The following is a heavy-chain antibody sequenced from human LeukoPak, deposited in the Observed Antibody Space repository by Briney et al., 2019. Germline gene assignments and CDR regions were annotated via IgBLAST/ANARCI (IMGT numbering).Heavy chain of an antibody. CDR2: IWYDGSNK. CDR3: ARDQRVAAAGPGY. V-gene: IGHV3-33*08. Sequence: GGSLRLSCAASGFTFNSYAMHWVRQAPGKGLEWVAVIWYDGSNKYYADSVKGRFTISRDNSKNTLYLQMNSLRAEDTAVYYCARDQRVAAAGPGYWGQGTLVTVSS. CDR1: GFTFNSYA. D-gene: IGHD6-13*01. J-gene: IGHJ4*02.